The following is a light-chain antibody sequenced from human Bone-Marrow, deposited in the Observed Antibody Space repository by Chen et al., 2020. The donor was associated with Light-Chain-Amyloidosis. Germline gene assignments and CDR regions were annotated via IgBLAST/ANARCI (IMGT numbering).Light chain of an antibody. CDR2: RDT. CDR1: DLPTKY. J-gene: IGLJ2*01. Sequence: SYELTQPPSVSVSPGQTARITCSGDDLPTKYAYWYQQKPGQAPVLVIHRDTERPSGISERFSGSSSGTTATLPISGVHAEDEADYHCQSADSSGTYEVIFGGGTMLTVL. V-gene: IGLV3-25*03. CDR3: QSADSSGTYEVI.